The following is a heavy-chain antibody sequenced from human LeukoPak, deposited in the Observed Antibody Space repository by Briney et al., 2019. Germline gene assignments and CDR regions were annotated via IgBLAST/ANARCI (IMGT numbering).Heavy chain of an antibody. CDR3: AIREMATIQG. CDR2: IIPILGIA. V-gene: IGHV1-69*04. J-gene: IGHJ4*02. CDR1: GGTFSSYA. D-gene: IGHD5-24*01. Sequence: SVKVSCKASGGTFSSYAISWVRQAPGQGLEWMGRIIPILGIANYAQKFQGRVTITADKSASTAYMELSSLRSEDTAVYYYAIREMATIQGWGQGTLVTVSS.